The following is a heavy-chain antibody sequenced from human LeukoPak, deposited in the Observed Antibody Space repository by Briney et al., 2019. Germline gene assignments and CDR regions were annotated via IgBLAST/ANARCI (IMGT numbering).Heavy chain of an antibody. V-gene: IGHV3-48*03. Sequence: GGSLRLSCAASGFTFSDYEMNWVHQAPGKGLEWVSYISTSGRKIYYADSVKGRFTISRDNAKNSVYLQMNSLTADDTAIYFCAKGPRDPSEFCSRGTCAPTYDVWGQGTLVTVSS. CDR3: AKGPRDPSEFCSRGTCAPTYDV. J-gene: IGHJ4*02. CDR2: ISTSGRKI. CDR1: GFTFSDYE. D-gene: IGHD2-15*01.